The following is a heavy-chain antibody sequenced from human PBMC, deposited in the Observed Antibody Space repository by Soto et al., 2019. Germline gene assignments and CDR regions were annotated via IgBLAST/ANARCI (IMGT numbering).Heavy chain of an antibody. CDR1: GFSLSTRGVG. V-gene: IGHV2-5*02. J-gene: IGHJ4*02. CDR2: IYWDDDK. CDR3: AHSGSRNTDICHNYFDY. D-gene: IGHD2-8*02. Sequence: QITLKESGPTLVKPTQTLTLTCTFSGFSLSTRGVGVGWIRQPPGKALEWLALIYWDDDKRYRPSLRSRLSITKDTSKNQVVLTMTNVDPVDTATYFCAHSGSRNTDICHNYFDYWGQGTLVIVS.